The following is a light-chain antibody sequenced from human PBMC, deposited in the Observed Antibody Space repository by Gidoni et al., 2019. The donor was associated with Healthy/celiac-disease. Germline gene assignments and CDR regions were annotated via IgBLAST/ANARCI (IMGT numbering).Light chain of an antibody. J-gene: IGLJ2*01. CDR2: RNK. CDR3: AAWDDSLSGV. Sequence: QSVLTQPPPASGTPGQRVTISCSGSSSNIGSNYVYWYQQLPGTAPKLLIYRNKQRPSGVPDRFSGSKSGTSASLAISGLRSEDEADYYCAAWDDSLSGVFGGGTKLTVL. CDR1: SSNIGSNY. V-gene: IGLV1-47*01.